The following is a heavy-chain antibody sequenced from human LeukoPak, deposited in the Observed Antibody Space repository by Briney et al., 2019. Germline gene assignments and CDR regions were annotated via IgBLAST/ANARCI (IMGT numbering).Heavy chain of an antibody. J-gene: IGHJ4*02. D-gene: IGHD6-13*01. CDR2: ISYDGSNK. CDR3: ARYVSRGYIAAGLDY. Sequence: GGSLRLSCAASGFTFSSYAMHWVRQAPGKGLEWVAVISYDGSNKYYADSVKGGFNISRDNSKNTLYLQMNSLRAEDTAVYYCARYVSRGYIAAGLDYWGQGTLVTVSS. V-gene: IGHV3-30-3*01. CDR1: GFTFSSYA.